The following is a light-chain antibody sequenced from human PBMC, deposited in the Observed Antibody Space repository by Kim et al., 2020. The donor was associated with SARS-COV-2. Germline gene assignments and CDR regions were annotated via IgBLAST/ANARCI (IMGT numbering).Light chain of an antibody. CDR2: WAS. CDR3: QQYHSTPYT. V-gene: IGKV4-1*01. Sequence: RATINCKSSQIVSYSSNNKNYLAWYQHKPGHPPRLLIYWASTRESGVPERFSGSGSGTDFTLTISSLQAEDVAVYYCQQYHSTPYTFGQGTKLEIK. CDR1: QIVSYSSNNKNY. J-gene: IGKJ2*01.